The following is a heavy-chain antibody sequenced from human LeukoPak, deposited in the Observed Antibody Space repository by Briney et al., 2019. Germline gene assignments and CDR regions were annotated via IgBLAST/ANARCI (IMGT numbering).Heavy chain of an antibody. CDR3: AKADLSGSYYYYYYYMDV. J-gene: IGHJ6*03. CDR2: IAYDGKNK. V-gene: IGHV3-30*04. Sequence: GRSLRLSCVASGFTFSRYDVHWVRQAPGKGLEWVAVIAYDGKNKIYADSVKGRFTISRDNSKNTLYLQMNSLRAEDTAVYYCAKADLSGSYYYYYYYMDVWGKGTTVTVSS. D-gene: IGHD1-26*01. CDR1: GFTFSRYD.